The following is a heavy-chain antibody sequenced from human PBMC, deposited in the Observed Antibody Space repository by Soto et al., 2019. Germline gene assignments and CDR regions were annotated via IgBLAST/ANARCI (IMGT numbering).Heavy chain of an antibody. CDR3: PRRVLTYSGVDTNWFDP. V-gene: IGHV4-61*01. J-gene: IGHJ5*02. CDR2: IYYSGST. CDR1: SGCFSSGSYY. D-gene: IGHD3-3*01. Sequence: PXASLSRACTVCSGCFSSGSYYGSWIRHPPGKGLEWTGYIYYSGSTNYNPSLKSRVTISVDTSKNQFSLKLSSVTAADTAVYYCPRRVLTYSGVDTNWFDPCGQGPLATFSS.